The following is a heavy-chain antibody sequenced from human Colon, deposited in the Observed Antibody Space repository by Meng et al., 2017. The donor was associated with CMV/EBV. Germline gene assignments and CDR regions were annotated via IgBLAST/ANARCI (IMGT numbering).Heavy chain of an antibody. CDR1: GFTFSSYW. V-gene: IGHV3-7*01. J-gene: IGHJ6*02. CDR2: IKQDGSEK. CDR3: ARDRYRYCSSTSCYYYGMDV. Sequence: GESLKISCAASGFTFSSYWMSWVRQAPGKGLEWVANIKQDGSEKYYVDSVKGRFTISRDNGKNSLYLQMNSLRAEDTAVYYCARDRYRYCSSTSCYYYGMDVWSQGTTVTVSS. D-gene: IGHD2-2*01.